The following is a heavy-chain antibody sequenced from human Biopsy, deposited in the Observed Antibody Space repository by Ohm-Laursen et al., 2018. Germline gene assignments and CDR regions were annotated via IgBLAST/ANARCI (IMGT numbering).Heavy chain of an antibody. CDR2: IHTSGST. Sequence: SETLSLTCAVSGDSISNDYWSWIRQSAGQGLEWIGRIHTSGSTNHNLSLKSRVTMSVDTSKNQFSLKLRSVTAADPAAYYCARGTGKYYVYGAFDIWGQGTMVAVSS. CDR3: ARGTGKYYVYGAFDI. CDR1: GDSISNDY. D-gene: IGHD3/OR15-3a*01. J-gene: IGHJ3*02. V-gene: IGHV4-4*07.